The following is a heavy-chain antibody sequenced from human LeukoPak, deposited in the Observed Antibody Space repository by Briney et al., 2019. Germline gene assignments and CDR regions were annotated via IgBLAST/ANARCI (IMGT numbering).Heavy chain of an antibody. Sequence: GESLKISCKGSGYSFTSYWIGWVRQMPGKGLEWMGIIYPGDSDTRYSPSFQGQVTISADKSISTAYLQWSSLKASDTAMYYCARHLAVYCSGGSCYGPSPFGYWGQGTLVTVSS. V-gene: IGHV5-51*01. CDR2: IYPGDSDT. J-gene: IGHJ4*02. CDR3: ARHLAVYCSGGSCYGPSPFGY. CDR1: GYSFTSYW. D-gene: IGHD2-15*01.